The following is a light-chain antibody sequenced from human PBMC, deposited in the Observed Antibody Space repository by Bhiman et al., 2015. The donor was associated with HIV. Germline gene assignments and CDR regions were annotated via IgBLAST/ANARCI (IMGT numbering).Light chain of an antibody. CDR3: SSYTSSSTYV. J-gene: IGLJ1*01. CDR1: SSDVGVYNY. Sequence: QSALTQPASVSGSPGQSITISCTGTSSDVGVYNYVSWYQQHPGKAPKLMIYDVSKRPSGVSNRFSGSKSGNTASLTISGLQGEDEADYYCSSYTSSSTYVFGTGTKVTV. V-gene: IGLV2-14*01. CDR2: DVS.